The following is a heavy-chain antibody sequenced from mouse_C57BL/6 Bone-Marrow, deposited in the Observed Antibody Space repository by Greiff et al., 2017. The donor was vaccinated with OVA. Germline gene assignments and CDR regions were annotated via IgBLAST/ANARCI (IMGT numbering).Heavy chain of an antibody. CDR2: ISYSGST. CDR1: GYSITSGYD. CDR3: ARETTGAMDY. V-gene: IGHV3-1*01. Sequence: DVHLVESGPGMVKPSQSLSLTCTVTGYSITSGYDWHWIRHFPGNKLEWMGYISYSGSTNYNPSLKSRISITHDTSKNHFFLKLNSVTTEDTATYYCARETTGAMDYWGQGTSVTVSS. D-gene: IGHD1-1*01. J-gene: IGHJ4*01.